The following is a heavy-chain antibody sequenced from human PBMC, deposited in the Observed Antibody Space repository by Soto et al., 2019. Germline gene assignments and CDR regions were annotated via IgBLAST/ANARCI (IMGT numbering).Heavy chain of an antibody. CDR2: IYHTETT. D-gene: IGHD6-13*01. V-gene: IGHV4-4*02. J-gene: IGHJ6*02. CDR3: ARTYGGSSYGMDV. Sequence: PSETLSLTCAVSGGSISISNWWSWVRQPPGKGLEWIGEIYHTETTNYNPSLKSRVTFSVDHSKNQISLRLTSVTAADSAVYYCARTYGGSSYGMDVWGQGTTVTVSS. CDR1: GGSISISNW.